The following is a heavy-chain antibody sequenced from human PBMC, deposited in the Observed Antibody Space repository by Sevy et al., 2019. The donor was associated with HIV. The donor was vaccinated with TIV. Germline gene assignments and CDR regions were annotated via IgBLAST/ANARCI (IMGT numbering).Heavy chain of an antibody. CDR1: GGSISTDLYS. Sequence: SETRSLTCAVSGGSISTDLYSWNWIRQPPGKGLEWIGYIFHSGNTYYNPSLKSRVTISIDRSKNQFSLNLSSVTAADTAVYYCARSSSAYPYHFDYWGQGTLVTVSS. D-gene: IGHD3-16*01. CDR2: IFHSGNT. CDR3: ARSSSAYPYHFDY. V-gene: IGHV4-30-2*01. J-gene: IGHJ4*02.